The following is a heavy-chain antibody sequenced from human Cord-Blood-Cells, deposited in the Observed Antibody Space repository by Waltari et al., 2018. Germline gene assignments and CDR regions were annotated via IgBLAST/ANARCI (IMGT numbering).Heavy chain of an antibody. V-gene: IGHV4-39*01. CDR3: ARLEVYSYGEENWSDP. CDR2: SNYSGST. Sequence: LDLQEPAAGLVQPAAGMPRTGTGTDRQSSSSSNYWGWSRELRGKGLEWIRSSNYSGSTYYYPVPRGQVTISVDTSNNQFSLKLSSVTAADAAVYYCARLEVYSYGEENWSDPWGQGTLVTVSS. CDR1: DRQSSSSSNY. D-gene: IGHD5-18*01. J-gene: IGHJ5*02.